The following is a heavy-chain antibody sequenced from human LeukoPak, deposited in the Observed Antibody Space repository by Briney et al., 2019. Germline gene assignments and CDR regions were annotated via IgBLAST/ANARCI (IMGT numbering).Heavy chain of an antibody. CDR3: ARDKGTGHYDRWRGYFDY. Sequence: PGGSLRLSCAASGFTFSSYAMHWVRQAPGKGLEWVAVISYDGSNKYYADSVKGRFTISRDNSKNTLYLQMNSLRAEDTAVYYCARDKGTGHYDRWRGYFDYWGQGTLVTVSS. V-gene: IGHV3-30-3*01. J-gene: IGHJ4*02. D-gene: IGHD3-22*01. CDR1: GFTFSSYA. CDR2: ISYDGSNK.